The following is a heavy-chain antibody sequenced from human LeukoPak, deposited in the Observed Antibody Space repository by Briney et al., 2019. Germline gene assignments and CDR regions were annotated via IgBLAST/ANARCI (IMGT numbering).Heavy chain of an antibody. CDR1: GFTFSNYW. CDR3: ARDGGFCTNGVCFFDH. Sequence: QAGGSLRLSCAASGFTFSNYWMHWVRQAPGKGLVWVSRINSDESTTTYADSVKGRFIISRDNAKNTLFLQMNSLRAEDTAVYYCARDGGFCTNGVCFFDHWGQGTLVTVSS. J-gene: IGHJ4*02. V-gene: IGHV3-74*01. D-gene: IGHD2-8*01. CDR2: INSDESTT.